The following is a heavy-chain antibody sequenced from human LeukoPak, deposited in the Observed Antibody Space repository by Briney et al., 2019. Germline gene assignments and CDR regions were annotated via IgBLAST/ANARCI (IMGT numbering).Heavy chain of an antibody. CDR3: ARDVPITIFGVVTPIASPFDP. D-gene: IGHD3-3*01. J-gene: IGHJ5*02. Sequence: GGSLRPSCAASGFTFSSYWMSWVRQAPGKGLEWVANIKQDGSEKYYVDSVKGRFTISRDNAKNSLYLQMNSLRAEDTAVYYCARDVPITIFGVVTPIASPFDPWGQGTLVTVSS. V-gene: IGHV3-7*01. CDR1: GFTFSSYW. CDR2: IKQDGSEK.